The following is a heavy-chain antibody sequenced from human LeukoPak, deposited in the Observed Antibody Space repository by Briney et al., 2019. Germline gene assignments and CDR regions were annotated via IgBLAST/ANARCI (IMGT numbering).Heavy chain of an antibody. CDR2: IDSNSNFM. V-gene: IGHV3-21*01. D-gene: IGHD6-19*01. J-gene: IGHJ6*03. Sequence: GGSLRLSCAASGFTFGSYSMTWVRQAPGKGLEWVSLIDSNSNFMNYADSVKGRFTISRDNSKNTLYLQMNSLRAEDTAVYYCAGRRDSSGYHYYYMDVWGKGTTVTVSS. CDR1: GFTFGSYS. CDR3: AGRRDSSGYHYYYMDV.